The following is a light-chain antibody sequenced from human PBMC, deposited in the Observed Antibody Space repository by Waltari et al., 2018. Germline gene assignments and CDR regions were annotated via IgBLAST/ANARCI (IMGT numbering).Light chain of an antibody. Sequence: SYELTQPPSVSVSPGQTARITCSGDALPKQYAYWYQQKAGQAPVLGIYKDTERPSEIPGGFTGSSSGKTVKLIISGVQAEDEADYYCQSADSSTYVIFGGGTKLTVL. CDR3: QSADSSTYVI. J-gene: IGLJ2*01. V-gene: IGLV3-25*03. CDR2: KDT. CDR1: ALPKQY.